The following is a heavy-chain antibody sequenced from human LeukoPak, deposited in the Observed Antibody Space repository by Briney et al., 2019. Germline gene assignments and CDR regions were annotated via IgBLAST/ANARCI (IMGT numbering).Heavy chain of an antibody. CDR1: GGSISSGGYS. Sequence: SETLSLTCAVSGGSISSGGYSWSWIRQPPGKGLEGIGYIYHSGSTYYNPSLKSRVTISVDRSNNQFSLKLSSVTAADTAVYYCARGYCSGGSCYNYYGMDVWGQGTTVTVSS. J-gene: IGHJ6*02. V-gene: IGHV4-30-2*01. CDR3: ARGYCSGGSCYNYYGMDV. D-gene: IGHD2-15*01. CDR2: IYHSGST.